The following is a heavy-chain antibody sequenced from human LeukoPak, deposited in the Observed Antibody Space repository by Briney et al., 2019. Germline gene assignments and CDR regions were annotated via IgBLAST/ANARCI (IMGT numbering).Heavy chain of an antibody. Sequence: SETLSLTCTVSGGSISSYYWSWIRQPPGKGLEWIGYIYYSGNTNYNPSLKSRVTISVDTSKNQFSLQLNSVTPEDTAVYYCVREYSSTFDIWGQGTMVTVSS. V-gene: IGHV4-59*12. J-gene: IGHJ3*02. CDR2: IYYSGNT. D-gene: IGHD6-19*01. CDR3: VREYSSTFDI. CDR1: GGSISSYY.